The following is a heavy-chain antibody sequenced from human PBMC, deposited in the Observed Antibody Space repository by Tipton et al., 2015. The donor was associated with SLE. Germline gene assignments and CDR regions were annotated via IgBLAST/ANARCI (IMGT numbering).Heavy chain of an antibody. D-gene: IGHD1-26*01. CDR1: GFTFSSYA. V-gene: IGHV3-23*01. Sequence: LSLTCAASGFTFSSYAMSWVRQAPGKGLEWVSAISGSGGSTYYADSVKGRFTISRDNSKNTLYLQMNSLRAEDTAVYYCAKFVGATTHFDYWGQGTLVTVSS. J-gene: IGHJ4*02. CDR3: AKFVGATTHFDY. CDR2: ISGSGGST.